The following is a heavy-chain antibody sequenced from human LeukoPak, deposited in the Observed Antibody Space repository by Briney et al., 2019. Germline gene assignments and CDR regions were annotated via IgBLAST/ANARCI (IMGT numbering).Heavy chain of an antibody. Sequence: ASVKVSCKASGYTFTSYYMHWVRQAPGQGLEWMGIINPSGGSTSYAQKFQGRVTMTRDMSTSTVYMELSSLRSEDTAVYYCARPREAGRCSSTSCCYEGSFDYWGQGTLVTVSS. CDR2: INPSGGST. V-gene: IGHV1-46*01. D-gene: IGHD2-2*01. J-gene: IGHJ4*02. CDR1: GYTFTSYY. CDR3: ARPREAGRCSSTSCCYEGSFDY.